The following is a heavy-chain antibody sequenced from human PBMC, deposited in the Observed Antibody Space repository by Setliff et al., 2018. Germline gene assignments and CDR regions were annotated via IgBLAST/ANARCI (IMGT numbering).Heavy chain of an antibody. D-gene: IGHD5-12*01. V-gene: IGHV1-69*05. CDR2: IIPIFGTA. J-gene: IGHJ6*03. CDR3: ARVTRLSVDGYNYVSYYYYYMDV. Sequence: GASVKVSCKASGGTFSSYAISWVRQAPGQGLEWMGGIIPIFGTANYAQKFQGRVTITRDTSASTAYMELSSLRSEDTAVYYCARVTRLSVDGYNYVSYYYYYMDVWGKGTTVTVSS. CDR1: GGTFSSYA.